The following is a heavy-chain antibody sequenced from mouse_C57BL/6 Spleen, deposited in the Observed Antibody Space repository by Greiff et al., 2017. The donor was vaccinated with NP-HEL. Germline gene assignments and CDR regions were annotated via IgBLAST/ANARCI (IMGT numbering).Heavy chain of an antibody. J-gene: IGHJ2*01. V-gene: IGHV5-6*02. D-gene: IGHD2-4*01. CDR3: ARQGDYDDGFDY. Sequence: DVKLVESGGDLVKPGGSLKLSCAASGFTFSSYGMSWVRQTPDKRLEWVATISSGGSYTYYPDSVKGRFTISRDNAKNTLYLQMSSLKSEDTAMYYCARQGDYDDGFDYWGQGTTLTVSS. CDR2: ISSGGSYT. CDR1: GFTFSSYG.